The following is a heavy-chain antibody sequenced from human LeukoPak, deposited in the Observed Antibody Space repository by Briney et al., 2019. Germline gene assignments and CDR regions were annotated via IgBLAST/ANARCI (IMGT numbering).Heavy chain of an antibody. J-gene: IGHJ4*02. D-gene: IGHD6-13*01. V-gene: IGHV4-59*01. CDR2: IYYSGST. Sequence: PSETLSLTCTVSGGSISSYHWSWIRQPPGKGLEWIGYIYYSGSTNYNPSLKSRVTISVDTSKNQFSLKLSSVTAADTAVYYCARGEQLASYWGQGTLVTVSS. CDR3: ARGEQLASY. CDR1: GGSISSYH.